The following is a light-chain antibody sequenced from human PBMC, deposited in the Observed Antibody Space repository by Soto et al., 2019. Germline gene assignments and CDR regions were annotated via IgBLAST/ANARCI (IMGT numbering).Light chain of an antibody. V-gene: IGKV1-5*01. J-gene: IGKJ1*01. Sequence: DIQITQSPSTLSASVGDRVTITCRASQYISTWLAWYQQKPGKAPQLLIYDASSLESGVPSRFSGSGSGTEFTLTISSLQPDDFATYYCQQYNSYSWTFGQGTKVDIK. CDR3: QQYNSYSWT. CDR2: DAS. CDR1: QYISTW.